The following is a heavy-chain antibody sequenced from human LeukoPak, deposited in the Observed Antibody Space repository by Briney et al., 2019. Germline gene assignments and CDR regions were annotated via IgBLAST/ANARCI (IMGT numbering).Heavy chain of an antibody. J-gene: IGHJ3*02. D-gene: IGHD3-22*01. Sequence: PGGSLRLSCAAPGFTVSSNYMSWFRKAPEKGPELVSVIYSSGSTYYADSVKGRFTISRDKSKNMLYHQVNSLRPEDTAVYYCAGETTYYYDSSGESFSDAFDIWGQGTMVTVSS. CDR1: GFTVSSNY. V-gene: IGHV3-66*03. CDR2: IYSSGST. CDR3: AGETTYYYDSSGESFSDAFDI.